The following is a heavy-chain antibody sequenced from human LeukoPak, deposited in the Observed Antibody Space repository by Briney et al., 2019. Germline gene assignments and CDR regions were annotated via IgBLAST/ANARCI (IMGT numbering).Heavy chain of an antibody. CDR2: IVPMLGIA. D-gene: IGHD3-22*01. J-gene: IGHJ4*02. V-gene: IGHV1-69*04. CDR1: GGTFSSYA. CDR3: AKSQEDDSSGYYYSNFDY. Sequence: ASVTVSCKASGGTFSSYAISWVRQAPGQGLEWMGRIVPMLGIANYAQKFQGRVTITADKSTSTAYMELSSLRSEDTAVYYCAKSQEDDSSGYYYSNFDYWGQGTLVTVSS.